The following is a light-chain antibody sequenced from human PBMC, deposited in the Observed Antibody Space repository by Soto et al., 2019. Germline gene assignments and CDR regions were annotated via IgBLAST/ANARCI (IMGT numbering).Light chain of an antibody. CDR1: QSVGNN. CDR3: QQYNEWPFT. Sequence: EIVLTQSPATLSLSPGERASLSCRASQSVGNNLAWYQQKPGQAPRLLIYGASTRASGIPGRFSGSGSGTEFILTVSRLQSEDFAVYYCQQYNEWPFTFGPGTKVDIK. CDR2: GAS. J-gene: IGKJ3*01. V-gene: IGKV3-15*01.